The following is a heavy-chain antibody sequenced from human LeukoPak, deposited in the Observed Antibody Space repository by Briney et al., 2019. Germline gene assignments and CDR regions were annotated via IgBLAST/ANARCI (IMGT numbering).Heavy chain of an antibody. CDR2: INHSGST. V-gene: IGHV4-34*01. CDR3: ARENYYDSSGLPFDY. CDR1: GGSFSGYC. Sequence: PSETLSLTCAVYGGSFSGYCWSWIRQPPGKGLEWIGEINHSGSTNYNPSLKSRVTISVDTSKNQFSLKLSSVTAADTAVYYCARENYYDSSGLPFDYWGQGTLVTVSS. D-gene: IGHD3-22*01. J-gene: IGHJ4*02.